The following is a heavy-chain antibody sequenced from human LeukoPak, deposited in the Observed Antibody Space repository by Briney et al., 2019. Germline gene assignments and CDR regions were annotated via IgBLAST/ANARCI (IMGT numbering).Heavy chain of an antibody. CDR2: INQVASEK. Sequence: GGSLRLSCAASGFTISFYWMSWVRQAPGKGLEWVANINQVASEKNYVDSVKGRFTISRDNAKNTLYLQINSLRAEDTAVYYCARPPSDNLLTGSLYYFDNWGQGTLVTVSS. CDR3: ARPPSDNLLTGSLYYFDN. V-gene: IGHV3-7*05. D-gene: IGHD3-9*01. J-gene: IGHJ4*02. CDR1: GFTISFYW.